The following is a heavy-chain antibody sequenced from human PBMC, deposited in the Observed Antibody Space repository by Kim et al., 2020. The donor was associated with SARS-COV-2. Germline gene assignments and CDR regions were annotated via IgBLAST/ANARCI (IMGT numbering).Heavy chain of an antibody. CDR1: GFTFSSYA. J-gene: IGHJ4*02. D-gene: IGHD3-3*01. V-gene: IGHV3-23*01. CDR3: AKGAPQYYDFWSGYSQWDY. CDR2: ISGSGGST. Sequence: GGSLRLSCAASGFTFSSYAMSWVRQAPGKGLEWVSAISGSGGSTYYADSVKGRFTISRDNSKNTLYLQMNSLRAEDTAVYYCAKGAPQYYDFWSGYSQWDYWGQGTLVTVSS.